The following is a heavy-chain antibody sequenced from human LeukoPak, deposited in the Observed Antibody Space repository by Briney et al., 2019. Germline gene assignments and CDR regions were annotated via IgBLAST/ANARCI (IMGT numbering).Heavy chain of an antibody. V-gene: IGHV1-69*13. Sequence: SVKVSCKASGGTFSSYAISWVRQAPGQGLEWMGGIIPIFGTANYAQKFQGRVTITADESTSTAYMELSSLRSEDTAVYYCARAIFWGTQAFDIWGQGTMVTVSS. CDR3: ARAIFWGTQAFDI. CDR1: GGTFSSYA. D-gene: IGHD3-16*01. J-gene: IGHJ3*02. CDR2: IIPIFGTA.